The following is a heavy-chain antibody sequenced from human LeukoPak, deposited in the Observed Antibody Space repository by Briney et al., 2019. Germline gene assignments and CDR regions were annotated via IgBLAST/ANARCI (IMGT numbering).Heavy chain of an antibody. CDR3: AKANKVLTATHIDS. CDR1: GFTFNYYA. Sequence: GGSLRLSCAATGFTFNYYAMNWVRQAPGKGLEWVSAISGSGDSTYYADSVKGHFTISRDNSKNTLYLQMNSLRAEDTAIYYCAKANKVLTATHIDSWGQGTLVTVSS. D-gene: IGHD1-14*01. V-gene: IGHV3-23*01. CDR2: ISGSGDST. J-gene: IGHJ4*02.